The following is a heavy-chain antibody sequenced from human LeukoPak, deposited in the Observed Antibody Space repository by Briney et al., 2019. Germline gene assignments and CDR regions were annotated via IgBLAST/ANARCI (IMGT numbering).Heavy chain of an antibody. Sequence: PGGSLRLSCAASGFTVSSNYMSWVRQAPGKGLEWVSSISSGSTYIYYADSVKGRFTTSRDNAKNSLYLQMNSLRAEDTAVYYCARDRVAYSSSDHFDYWGQGTLVTVSS. V-gene: IGHV3-21*01. CDR1: GFTVSSNY. CDR3: ARDRVAYSSSDHFDY. CDR2: ISSGSTYI. D-gene: IGHD6-13*01. J-gene: IGHJ4*02.